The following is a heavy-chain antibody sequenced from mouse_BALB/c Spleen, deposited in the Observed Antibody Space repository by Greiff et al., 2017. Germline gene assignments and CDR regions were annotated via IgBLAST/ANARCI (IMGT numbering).Heavy chain of an antibody. Sequence: EVKVVESGGGLVQPGGSRKLSCAASGFTFSSFGMHWVRQAPEKGLEWVASISSGGSTYYPDSVKGRFTISRDNARNILYLQMSSLRSEDTGMYYCAREDGNYASWCAYWGQGTLVTVSA. J-gene: IGHJ3*01. V-gene: IGHV5-6-5*01. CDR1: GFTFSSFG. D-gene: IGHD2-1*01. CDR2: ISSGGST. CDR3: AREDGNYASWCAY.